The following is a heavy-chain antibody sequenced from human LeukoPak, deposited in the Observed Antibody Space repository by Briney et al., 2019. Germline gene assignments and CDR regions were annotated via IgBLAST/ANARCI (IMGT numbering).Heavy chain of an antibody. CDR2: ISGSGGST. Sequence: GGSLRLSCAASGFSFYTYSMDWVRQAPGKGLEWVSAISGSGGSTYYADSVKGRFTISRDNSKNTLYLQMNSLRAEDTAVYYCAKVLSPSYYDFWSGYPLDYWGQGTLVTVSS. CDR3: AKVLSPSYYDFWSGYPLDY. CDR1: GFSFYTYS. D-gene: IGHD3-3*01. J-gene: IGHJ4*02. V-gene: IGHV3-23*01.